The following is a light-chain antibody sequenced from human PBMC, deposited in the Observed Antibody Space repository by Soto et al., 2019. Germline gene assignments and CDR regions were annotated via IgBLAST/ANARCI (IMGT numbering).Light chain of an antibody. J-gene: IGKJ1*01. CDR2: NAS. Sequence: DIQMTQSPSTLSGSVGDRVTITCRASQTISSWLAWYQQKPGKAPKLLIYNASTLKSGVPSRFSGSGSGTEFTLTISSLQPDDFATYYCQHYNSYSEAFGQGTKV. V-gene: IGKV1-5*03. CDR1: QTISSW. CDR3: QHYNSYSEA.